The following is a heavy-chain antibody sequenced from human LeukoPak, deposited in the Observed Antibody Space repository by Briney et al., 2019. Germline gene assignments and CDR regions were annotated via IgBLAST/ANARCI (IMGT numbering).Heavy chain of an antibody. CDR1: EFTVSSNH. D-gene: IGHD5-18*01. Sequence: GGSLRLSCAASEFTVSSNHMSWVRQAPGKGLEWVSYISSSGSTIYYADSVKGRFTISRDNAKNSLYLQMNSLRAEDTAVYYCARLGYSLGDAFDIWGQGTMVTVSS. CDR3: ARLGYSLGDAFDI. J-gene: IGHJ3*02. V-gene: IGHV3-11*01. CDR2: ISSSGSTI.